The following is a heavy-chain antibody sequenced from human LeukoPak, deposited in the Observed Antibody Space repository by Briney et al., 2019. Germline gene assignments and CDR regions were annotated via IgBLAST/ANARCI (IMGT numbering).Heavy chain of an antibody. V-gene: IGHV3-20*04. D-gene: IGHD2-2*01. CDR3: ARVDNIVVVPAASYYFDY. Sequence: PGGSLRLSCAASGFTFDDYGMSWVRQAPGKGLEWVSGINWNGGSTGYADSVKGRFTISRDNAKNSLYLQMNSLRGEDTALYYCARVDNIVVVPAASYYFDYWGQGTLVTVSS. CDR1: GFTFDDYG. CDR2: INWNGGST. J-gene: IGHJ4*02.